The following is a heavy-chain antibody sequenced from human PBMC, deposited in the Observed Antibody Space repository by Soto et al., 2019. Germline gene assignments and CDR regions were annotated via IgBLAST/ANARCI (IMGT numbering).Heavy chain of an antibody. D-gene: IGHD6-13*01. CDR3: AKHVISGIAAAAEGYFDY. CDR2: IGSSSSST. V-gene: IGHV3-23*01. J-gene: IGHJ4*02. Sequence: GSLELSCAASGVTLRSSSMTLFRQAPGKGLEWVSYIGSSSSSTYYADSVKGRFTIARDNSKDTLYLQMNSLRAEDTAVYYCAKHVISGIAAAAEGYFDYWGQGTLVTVSS. CDR1: GVTLRSSS.